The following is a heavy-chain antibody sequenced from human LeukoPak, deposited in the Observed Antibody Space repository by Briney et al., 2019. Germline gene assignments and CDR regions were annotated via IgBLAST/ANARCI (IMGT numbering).Heavy chain of an antibody. CDR2: INHSGRT. CDR3: ARGRGGYCSSTSCYRIDP. J-gene: IGHJ5*02. Sequence: PSETLSLTCAVYGGSYSGYYWSWIRQPPGKGLEWIGEINHSGRTNYNPSLKSRVTISVDTSKNQFSLKLSSVTAADTAVYYWARGRGGYCSSTSCYRIDPWGQGTLVTVSS. V-gene: IGHV4-34*01. CDR1: GGSYSGYY. D-gene: IGHD2-2*01.